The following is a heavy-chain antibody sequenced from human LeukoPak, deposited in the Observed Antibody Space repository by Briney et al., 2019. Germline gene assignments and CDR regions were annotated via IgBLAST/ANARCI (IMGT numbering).Heavy chain of an antibody. Sequence: PSETLSLTCTVSGGSISNGDHYWSWIRQHPGKGLEWIGHIYYSGSTYYNPSLKSRGIISVETSKNQFSLKLSSVTAADTAVYYCARDTVDYGGNSVSAFDIWGQGTMVTVSS. CDR1: GGSISNGDHY. CDR2: IYYSGST. J-gene: IGHJ3*02. CDR3: ARDTVDYGGNSVSAFDI. V-gene: IGHV4-31*03. D-gene: IGHD4-23*01.